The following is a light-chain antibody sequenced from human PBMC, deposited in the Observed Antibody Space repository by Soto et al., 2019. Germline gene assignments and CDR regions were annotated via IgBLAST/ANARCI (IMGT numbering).Light chain of an antibody. CDR3: QQSSSPPLT. Sequence: DIQMTQSPSSLSASVGDRVTITCRASQSIKSYLNWYQQKPGKAPKLLIYAASSLQSGVPSRFSGSGSGTDFTLTISSLQPEDCATYYCQQSSSPPLTFGPGTKVDFK. CDR1: QSIKSY. V-gene: IGKV1-39*01. CDR2: AAS. J-gene: IGKJ3*01.